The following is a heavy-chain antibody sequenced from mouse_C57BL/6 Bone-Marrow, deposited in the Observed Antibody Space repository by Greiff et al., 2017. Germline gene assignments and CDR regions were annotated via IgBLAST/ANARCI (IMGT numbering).Heavy chain of an antibody. CDR3: ARDDAGDDYAMDY. Sequence: QVQLQQPGAELVKPGASVKMSCKASGYTFTSYWITWVKQRPGQGLEWIGDIYPGSGSTNYNEKFKSKATLTVDTSSSTAYMQLSSLTSEDSAVYYCARDDAGDDYAMDYWGQGTSVTVSS. V-gene: IGHV1-55*01. CDR2: IYPGSGST. J-gene: IGHJ4*01. D-gene: IGHD2-12*01. CDR1: GYTFTSYW.